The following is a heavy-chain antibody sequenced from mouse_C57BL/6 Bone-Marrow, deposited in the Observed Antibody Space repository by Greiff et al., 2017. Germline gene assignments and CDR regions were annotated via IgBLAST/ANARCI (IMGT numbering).Heavy chain of an antibody. CDR2: IDPETGGT. CDR1: GYTFTDYE. J-gene: IGHJ3*01. CDR3: TRGAYYSRPWFAY. Sequence: VQLVESGAELVRPGASVTLSCKASGYTFTDYEMHWVKQTPVHGLEWIGAIDPETGGTAYNQKFKGKAILTADKSSSTAYMELRSLTSEDSAVYYCTRGAYYSRPWFAYWGQGTLVTVSA. D-gene: IGHD2-12*01. V-gene: IGHV1-15*01.